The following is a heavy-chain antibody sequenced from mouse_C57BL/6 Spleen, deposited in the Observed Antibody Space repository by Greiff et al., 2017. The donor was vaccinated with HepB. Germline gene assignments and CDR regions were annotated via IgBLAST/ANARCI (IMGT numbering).Heavy chain of an antibody. CDR1: GYTFTDYN. Sequence: VQLKQSGPELVKPGASVKMSCKASGYTFTDYNMHWVKQSHGKSLEWIGYINPNNGGTSYNQKFKGKATLTVNKSSSTAYMELRSLTSEDSAVYYCAREDYSNYAGGYWGQGTTLTVSS. D-gene: IGHD2-5*01. V-gene: IGHV1-22*01. CDR3: AREDYSNYAGGY. J-gene: IGHJ2*01. CDR2: INPNNGGT.